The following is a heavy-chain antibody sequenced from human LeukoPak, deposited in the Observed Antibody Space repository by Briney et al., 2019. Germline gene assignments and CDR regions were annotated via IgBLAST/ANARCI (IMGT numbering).Heavy chain of an antibody. CDR3: ARVLHSFDI. J-gene: IGHJ3*02. CDR2: IYHSGST. D-gene: IGHD3-16*01. CDR1: GYSISSGYY. V-gene: IGHV4-38-2*02. Sequence: SETLSLTCTVSGYSISSGYYWGWIRQPPGKGLEWIGSIYHSGSTYYNPSLKSRVTMSVDTPKNQFSLNLRSVTAADTAVYFCARVLHSFDIWGQGTMVTVSS.